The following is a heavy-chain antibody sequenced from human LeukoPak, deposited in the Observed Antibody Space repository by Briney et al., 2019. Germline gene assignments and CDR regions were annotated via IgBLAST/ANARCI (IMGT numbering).Heavy chain of an antibody. D-gene: IGHD3-10*01. J-gene: IGHJ5*02. V-gene: IGHV4-30-4*01. CDR2: IYYSGST. Sequence: SETLSLTCTVSGGSIRSGDYYWRWIRQPPGKGLEWIGYIYYSGSTYYNPSLKSRVTISIDTSKNQFSLKLNSVTAADTAVYYCVKYNYYGSGSSFDPWGQGTLVTVSS. CDR3: VKYNYYGSGSSFDP. CDR1: GGSIRSGDYY.